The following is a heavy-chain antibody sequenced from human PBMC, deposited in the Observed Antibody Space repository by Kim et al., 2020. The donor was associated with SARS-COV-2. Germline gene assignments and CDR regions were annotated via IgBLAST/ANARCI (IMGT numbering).Heavy chain of an antibody. CDR3: ARDGSGSYYLHYFDY. CDR2: IYHSGST. Sequence: SETLSLTCTVSGYSISSGYYWGWIRQPPGKGLEWIGSIYHSGSTYHNPSLKSRVTISVDTSKNQFSLKLSSVTAADTAVYYCARDGSGSYYLHYFDYWGQGTLVTVSS. CDR1: GYSISSGYY. V-gene: IGHV4-38-2*02. J-gene: IGHJ4*02. D-gene: IGHD3-10*01.